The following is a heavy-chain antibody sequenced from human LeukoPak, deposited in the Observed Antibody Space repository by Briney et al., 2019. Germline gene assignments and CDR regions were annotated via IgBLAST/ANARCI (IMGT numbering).Heavy chain of an antibody. CDR2: MNPNSGNT. CDR1: GYTFTSYD. CDR3: ARGAGKIAVAGNGVDYYYYGMDV. J-gene: IGHJ6*02. D-gene: IGHD6-19*01. V-gene: IGHV1-8*01. Sequence: GASVKVSCKASGYTFTSYDINWVRQATGQGLEWMGWMNPNSGNTGYAQKFQGRVTMTRNTSISTAYMELSSMRSEDTAVYYCARGAGKIAVAGNGVDYYYYGMDVWGQGTTVTVSS.